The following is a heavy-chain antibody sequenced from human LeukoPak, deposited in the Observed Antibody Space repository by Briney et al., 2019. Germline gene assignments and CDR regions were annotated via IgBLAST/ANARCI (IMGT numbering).Heavy chain of an antibody. Sequence: PSETLSLTCTVSGGSISSHYWSWIRQSPGKGLEWIGYISYSGSTNYNPSLTSRVAISVDRSKNQFSLKLSSVTAADTAVYYCARGRKAGHNWFDPWGQGTLVTVSS. D-gene: IGHD6-19*01. CDR2: ISYSGST. J-gene: IGHJ5*02. V-gene: IGHV4-59*11. CDR1: GGSISSHY. CDR3: ARGRKAGHNWFDP.